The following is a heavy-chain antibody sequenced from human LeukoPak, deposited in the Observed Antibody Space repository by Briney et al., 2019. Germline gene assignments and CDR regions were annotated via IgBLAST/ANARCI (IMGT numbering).Heavy chain of an antibody. CDR1: GGSFSGYY. D-gene: IGHD6-6*01. CDR2: INQSGST. V-gene: IGHV4-34*01. CDR3: ARRSAYSTSSGMNL. J-gene: IGHJ5*02. Sequence: SETLSLTCAVYGGSFSGYYCNWIRQPPGKGLEWLGEINQSGSTNCNPSLKSRVAMSVDTSKNQFTLRLSSVTAADTAVYYCARRSAYSTSSGMNLWGLGTLVTVSS.